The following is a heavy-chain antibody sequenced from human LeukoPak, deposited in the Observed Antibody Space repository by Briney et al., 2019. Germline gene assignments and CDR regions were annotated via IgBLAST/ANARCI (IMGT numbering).Heavy chain of an antibody. V-gene: IGHV4-39*01. Sequence: GSLRLSCAASGFTFSSYEMNWVRQPPGKGLEWIGSIYYSGSTYYNPSLKSRVTISVDTSKNQFSLKLSSVTAADTAVYYCARVLKQQLVFDYWGQGTLVTVSS. D-gene: IGHD6-13*01. CDR2: IYYSGST. CDR1: GFTFSSYE. J-gene: IGHJ4*02. CDR3: ARVLKQQLVFDY.